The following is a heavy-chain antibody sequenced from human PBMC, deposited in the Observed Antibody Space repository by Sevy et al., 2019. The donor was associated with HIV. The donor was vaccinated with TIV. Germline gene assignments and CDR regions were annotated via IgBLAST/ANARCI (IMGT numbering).Heavy chain of an antibody. D-gene: IGHD1-1*01. CDR2: ISYDGSNK. CDR1: GFTFSSYA. J-gene: IGHJ4*02. Sequence: GGSLRLSCAASGFTFSSYAMHWVRQAPGKGLEWVAVISYDGSNKYYADSVKGRFTISRDNSKNTLYLQMNSLRAEDTAVYYCARGLERPNFDYWGQGTLVTVSS. V-gene: IGHV3-30-3*01. CDR3: ARGLERPNFDY.